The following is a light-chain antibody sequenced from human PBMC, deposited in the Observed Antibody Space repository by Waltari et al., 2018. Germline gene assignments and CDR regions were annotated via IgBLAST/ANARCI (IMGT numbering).Light chain of an antibody. CDR1: QSVSPD. CDR2: GAS. J-gene: IGKJ4*01. Sequence: EVVMTQSPATLSVSPGERATLSCRASQSVSPDLAWYQQKPGQAPRLLIYGASTRIPGVPARFTGSGSGAEFSLTISTLQSEDVAIYYCQQFNNWPQTFGGGTQVEIK. CDR3: QQFNNWPQT. V-gene: IGKV3-15*01.